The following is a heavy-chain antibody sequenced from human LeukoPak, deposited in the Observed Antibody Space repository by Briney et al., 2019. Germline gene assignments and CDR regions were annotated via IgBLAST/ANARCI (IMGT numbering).Heavy chain of an antibody. J-gene: IGHJ6*03. V-gene: IGHV1-18*01. D-gene: IGHD6-19*01. Sequence: ASVKVSCKASGHTFTSYAMHWVRQAPGQRLEWMGWISAYNGNTNYAQKLQGRVTMTTDTSTSTAYMELRSLRSDDTAVYYCARDPGAEDYYYYMDVWGKGTTVTVSS. CDR2: ISAYNGNT. CDR1: GHTFTSYA. CDR3: ARDPGAEDYYYYMDV.